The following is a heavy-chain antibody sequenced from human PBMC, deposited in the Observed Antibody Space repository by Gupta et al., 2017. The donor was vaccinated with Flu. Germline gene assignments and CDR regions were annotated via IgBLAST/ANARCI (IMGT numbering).Heavy chain of an antibody. CDR3: ARDGVAAAGHDAFDI. V-gene: IGHV3-33*01. CDR1: GFTFSSYG. Sequence: QVQLVESGGGVVQPGRSLRLSCAASGFTFSSYGMHWVRQAPGKGLEWVAVIWYDGSNKYYADSVKGRFTISRDNSKNTLYLQMNSLRAEDTAVYYCARDGVAAAGHDAFDIWGQGTMVTVSS. J-gene: IGHJ3*02. D-gene: IGHD6-13*01. CDR2: IWYDGSNK.